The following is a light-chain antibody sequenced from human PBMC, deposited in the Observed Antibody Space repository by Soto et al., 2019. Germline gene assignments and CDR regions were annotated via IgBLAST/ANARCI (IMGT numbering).Light chain of an antibody. Sequence: EIVMTQSPATLSVSPGERATLSCRASQSVSNRLAWYQQRPGQAPRLLIYRASARATGIPARFSGSGSGTELTLTISSLQSEDFAIYYCQQSSDWPRTFGQGTKVEIK. CDR2: RAS. J-gene: IGKJ1*01. CDR1: QSVSNR. V-gene: IGKV3-15*01. CDR3: QQSSDWPRT.